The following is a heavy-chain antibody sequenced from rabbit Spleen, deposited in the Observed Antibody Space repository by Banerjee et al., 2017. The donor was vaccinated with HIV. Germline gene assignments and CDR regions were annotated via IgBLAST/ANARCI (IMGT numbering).Heavy chain of an antibody. CDR1: GFSFSGNYY. D-gene: IGHD6-1*01. CDR2: INIGSSGNT. V-gene: IGHV1S45*01. Sequence: QEQLEESGGDLVKPEGSLTLTCTASGFSFSGNYYMCWVRQAPGKGLEWIACINIGSSGNTYYASWAKGRFTISKTSSSTVTLQMTSLTAADTATYFCARCADANNYPYYFKLWGPGTLVTVS. J-gene: IGHJ4*01. CDR3: ARCADANNYPYYFKL.